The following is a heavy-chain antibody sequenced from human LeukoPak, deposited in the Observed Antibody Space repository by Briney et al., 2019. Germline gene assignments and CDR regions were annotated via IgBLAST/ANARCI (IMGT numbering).Heavy chain of an antibody. CDR1: GGSISSSSYY. Sequence: PSETLSLTCTVSGGSISSSSYYWGWIRQPPGKGLEWIGSIYYSGSTYYNPSLKSRVTISVGTSKNQFSLKLSSVTAADTAVYYCARLLGGEPTWFDPWGQGTLVTVSS. CDR2: IYYSGST. J-gene: IGHJ5*02. D-gene: IGHD1-14*01. CDR3: ARLLGGEPTWFDP. V-gene: IGHV4-39*01.